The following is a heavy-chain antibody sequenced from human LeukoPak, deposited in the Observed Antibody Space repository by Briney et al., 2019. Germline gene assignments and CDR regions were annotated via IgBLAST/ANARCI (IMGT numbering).Heavy chain of an antibody. D-gene: IGHD3-22*01. Sequence: ASVKVSCKASGYTFTGYYMHWVRQAPGQGLEWMGWISAYNGNTNYAQKLQGRVTMTTDTSTSTAYMELRSLRSDDTAVYYCARAGSYDSSGHYYYYGMDVWGQGTTVTVSS. CDR3: ARAGSYDSSGHYYYYGMDV. V-gene: IGHV1-18*04. CDR2: ISAYNGNT. CDR1: GYTFTGYY. J-gene: IGHJ6*02.